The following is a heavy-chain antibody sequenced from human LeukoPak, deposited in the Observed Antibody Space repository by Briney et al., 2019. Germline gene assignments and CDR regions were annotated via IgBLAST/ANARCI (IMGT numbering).Heavy chain of an antibody. CDR3: ARDHPGDYYDSSGPTYYFDY. Sequence: PGGSLRLSCAASGFTFSSYGMHWVRQAPGKGLEWVAVIWYGGSNKYYADSVKGRFTISRDNSKNTLYLQMNSLRAEDTAVYYCARDHPGDYYDSSGPTYYFDYWGQGTLVTVSS. CDR2: IWYGGSNK. J-gene: IGHJ4*02. V-gene: IGHV3-33*01. D-gene: IGHD3-22*01. CDR1: GFTFSSYG.